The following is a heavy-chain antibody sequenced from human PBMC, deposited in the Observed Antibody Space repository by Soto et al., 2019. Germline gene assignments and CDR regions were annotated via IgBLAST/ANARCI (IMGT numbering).Heavy chain of an antibody. CDR2: ISATSDAA. Sequence: EVQLLESGGGLVQPGGSLRLSCAASGFPFSTSAMNWVRQAPGKGLEWVSIISATSDAAHYAESVKGRFTSSRDNSKNTLYLQMNSLRAEDTAVYYCARDFGTYCGGDCTPVWGQGTLVTVSS. CDR1: GFPFSTSA. V-gene: IGHV3-23*01. J-gene: IGHJ4*02. CDR3: ARDFGTYCGGDCTPV. D-gene: IGHD2-21*02.